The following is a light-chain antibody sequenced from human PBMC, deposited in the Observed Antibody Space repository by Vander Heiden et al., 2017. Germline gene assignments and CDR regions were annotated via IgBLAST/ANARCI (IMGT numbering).Light chain of an antibody. V-gene: IGKV3-11*01. Sequence: EIVLTQSPATLSLSPGERATLSCRASQSVSSYLAWYQQKPGQAPRLLIYDASNRATGIPARFSGSGSGTDFTLTISSRDPEDFAVYYCQQRSNWPPLTFGGGTKVEIK. J-gene: IGKJ4*01. CDR1: QSVSSY. CDR3: QQRSNWPPLT. CDR2: DAS.